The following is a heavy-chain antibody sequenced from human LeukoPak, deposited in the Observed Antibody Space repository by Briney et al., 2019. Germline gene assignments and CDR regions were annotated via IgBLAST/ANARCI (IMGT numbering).Heavy chain of an antibody. CDR3: ANKHCGAGCSWVGPPSI. CDR1: GFTFSTYA. D-gene: IGHD2-21*02. J-gene: IGHJ4*02. V-gene: IGHV3-23*01. CDR2: ISASSGNT. Sequence: PGGSLRLSCAASGFTFSTYAMTWVRQAPGKGLEWVSSISASSGNTYYADSVKGRFTISRDNSENTLFLQMNNLGAEDTAVYYCANKHCGAGCSWVGPPSIWGQGILVTVSP.